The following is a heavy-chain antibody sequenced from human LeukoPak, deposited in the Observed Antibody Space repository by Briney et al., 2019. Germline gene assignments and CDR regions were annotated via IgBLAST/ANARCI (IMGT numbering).Heavy chain of an antibody. D-gene: IGHD2-8*01. CDR1: GGSFSGYY. CDR2: INHSGST. CDR3: ARGDIVLMVYATPPVFDY. V-gene: IGHV4-34*01. J-gene: IGHJ4*02. Sequence: KPSETLSLTCAVYGGSFSGYYWSWICQPPGKGLEWIGEINHSGSTNYNPSLKSRVTISVDTSKNQFSLKLSSVTAADTAVYYCARGDIVLMVYATPPVFDYWGQGTLVTVSS.